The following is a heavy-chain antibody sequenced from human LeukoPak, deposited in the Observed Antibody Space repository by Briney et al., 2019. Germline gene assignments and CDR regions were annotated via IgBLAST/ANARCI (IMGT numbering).Heavy chain of an antibody. CDR2: LYYSGTT. CDR1: GDSISSSGYY. J-gene: IGHJ3*02. V-gene: IGHV4-39*01. Sequence: PSETLSLTCTVSGDSISSSGYYWGWIRQSPGKGLEWIGSLYYSGTTYYNPSLKSRVTISADTSKSQFSLKVSSVTAADTAVYYCARRPEALHAFDIWGQGTTVTVSS. CDR3: ARRPEALHAFDI.